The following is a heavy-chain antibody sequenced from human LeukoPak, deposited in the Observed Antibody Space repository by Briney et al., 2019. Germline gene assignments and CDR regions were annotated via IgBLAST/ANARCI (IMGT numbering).Heavy chain of an antibody. J-gene: IGHJ5*02. V-gene: IGHV4-39*01. CDR3: ARQPRGYSYGYWFDP. CDR1: GGSSSSSSYY. Sequence: PSETLSLTCTVSGGSSSSSSYYWGWIRQPPGKGLEWIGSIYYSGSTYYNLSLKSRVTISVDTSKNQFSLKLSSVTAADTAVYYCARQPRGYSYGYWFDPWGQGTLVTVSS. D-gene: IGHD5-18*01. CDR2: IYYSGST.